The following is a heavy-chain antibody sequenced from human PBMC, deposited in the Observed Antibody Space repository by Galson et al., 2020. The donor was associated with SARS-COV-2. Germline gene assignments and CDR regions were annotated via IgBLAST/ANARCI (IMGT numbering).Heavy chain of an antibody. CDR2: ISYDGSNK. V-gene: IGHV3-30*18. CDR3: AKDRVYYDILTGYFPSPYYYYYGMDV. CDR1: GFTFSSYG. Sequence: GGSLRLSCAASGFTFSSYGMHWVRQAPGKGLEWVAVISYDGSNKYYADSVKGRFTISRDNSKNTLYLQMNSLRAEDTAVYYCAKDRVYYDILTGYFPSPYYYYYGMDVWGQGTTVTVS. D-gene: IGHD3-9*01. J-gene: IGHJ6*02.